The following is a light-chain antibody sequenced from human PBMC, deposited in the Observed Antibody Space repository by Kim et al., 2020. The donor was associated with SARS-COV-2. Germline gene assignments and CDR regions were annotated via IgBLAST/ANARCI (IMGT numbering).Light chain of an antibody. J-gene: IGKJ1*01. CDR1: QSISSW. CDR2: KAS. Sequence: DIQMTQSPSTLSASVGDRVIITCRASQSISSWLAWYQQKPGKAPKLLIYKASSLESGVPSRFSGSGSGTEFTLTISSLQPDDFATYYCQQYNSSPWTFGQGTKVDIK. CDR3: QQYNSSPWT. V-gene: IGKV1-5*03.